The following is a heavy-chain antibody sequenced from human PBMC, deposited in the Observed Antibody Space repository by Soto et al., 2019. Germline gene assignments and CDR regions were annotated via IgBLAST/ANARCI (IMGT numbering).Heavy chain of an antibody. CDR1: GYNFAGYW. D-gene: IGHD3-22*01. Sequence: PGESLKISCSGSGYNFAGYWITWVRQKPGKGLEWMGRIDPTDSQTYYSPSFRGHVTISVTKSITTVFLQWSSLRASDTAMYYCARQIYDSDTDPNFQYCFDAWGQGTPVTVSS. V-gene: IGHV5-10-1*01. CDR3: ARQIYDSDTDPNFQYCFDA. CDR2: IDPTDSQT. J-gene: IGHJ4*02.